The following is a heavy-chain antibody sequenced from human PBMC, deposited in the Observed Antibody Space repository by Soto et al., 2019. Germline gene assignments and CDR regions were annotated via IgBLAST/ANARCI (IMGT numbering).Heavy chain of an antibody. D-gene: IGHD3-3*01. CDR1: GYTFTSYA. Sequence: QVQLVQAGAEVKKPGASVKVSCKASGYTFTSYAMHWVRQAPGQRLEGMGWINAGNGNTKYSQKFQGRVTITRDTSASTDYMELSSLRAEDTAVYYCARGGGDYDPACYFDYWGQGTLVTVSS. CDR3: ARGGGDYDPACYFDY. J-gene: IGHJ4*02. V-gene: IGHV1-3*01. CDR2: INAGNGNT.